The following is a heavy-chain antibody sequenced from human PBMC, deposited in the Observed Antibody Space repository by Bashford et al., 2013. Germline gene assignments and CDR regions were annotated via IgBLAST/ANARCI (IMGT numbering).Heavy chain of an antibody. J-gene: IGHJ5*02. CDR3: ARRSQYNWFDP. CDR2: IWPGDSDI. CDR1: GYSFSNYW. Sequence: GESLKISCKGSGYSFSNYWIGWVRQMSGKGLEWMGVIWPGDSDIRYSPAFQGQVTISADKSISTAYLQWSSLKASDTAMYYCARRSQYNWFDPWGQGTLVTVSS. V-gene: IGHV5-51*01.